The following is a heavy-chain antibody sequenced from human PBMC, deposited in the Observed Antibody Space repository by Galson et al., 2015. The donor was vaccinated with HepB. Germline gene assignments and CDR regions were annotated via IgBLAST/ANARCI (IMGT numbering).Heavy chain of an antibody. CDR1: GFTFSNAW. Sequence: SLRLSCAASGFTFSNAWMSWVRQAPGKGLEWVGRIKSKTDGETTDYAAPVKGRFTISRDDSKNTLYLQKNSLKTEDAAVYYCTTVSRIQLWYTGPYYYYYMDVWGKGTTVTVSS. CDR2: IKSKTDGETT. V-gene: IGHV3-15*01. D-gene: IGHD5-18*01. J-gene: IGHJ6*03. CDR3: TTVSRIQLWYTGPYYYYYMDV.